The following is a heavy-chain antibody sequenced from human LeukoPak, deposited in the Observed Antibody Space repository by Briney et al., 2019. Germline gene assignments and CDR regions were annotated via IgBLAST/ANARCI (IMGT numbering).Heavy chain of an antibody. CDR3: ARHRQLWSDDAFDI. D-gene: IGHD5-18*01. J-gene: IGHJ3*02. V-gene: IGHV5-51*01. Sequence: GESLKISCKGTGYSFTSYWIGGVRQMPGKGLEWMGIIYPGDSDTRYSPSFQAQVTISADKSISTAYLQWSSLKASDTAMYYCARHRQLWSDDAFDIWGQGTMVTVSS. CDR2: IYPGDSDT. CDR1: GYSFTSYW.